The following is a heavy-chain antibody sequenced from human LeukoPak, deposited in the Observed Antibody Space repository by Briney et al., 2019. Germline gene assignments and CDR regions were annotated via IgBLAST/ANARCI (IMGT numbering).Heavy chain of an antibody. CDR3: ARADSSSWFDY. CDR2: ISSSGSYR. CDR1: GFXFSDYY. D-gene: IGHD6-13*01. V-gene: IGHV3-11*05. Sequence: GGSLRLSCDASGFXFSDYYITWIRQAPGKGLEWVSHISSSGSYRNYADSVKDRFTISRDNAKNSLYLQMNSLRAEDTAVYYCARADSSSWFDYWGQGALVTVSS. J-gene: IGHJ4*02.